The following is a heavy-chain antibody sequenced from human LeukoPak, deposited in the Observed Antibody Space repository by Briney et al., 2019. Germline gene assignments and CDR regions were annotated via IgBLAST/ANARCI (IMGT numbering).Heavy chain of an antibody. CDR2: IYDNGNT. Sequence: PSETLSLTCKVSGASVTSTGYCWAWLRQPPGKGLEWIGSIYDNGNTYYNPPLSGRVTLSLDTSNSNNQFSLKLTSVTAADTAMYYYAREEYAFNSYMDFWGKGTTVTVSS. V-gene: IGHV4-39*07. D-gene: IGHD2-2*01. J-gene: IGHJ6*03. CDR1: GASVTSTGYC. CDR3: AREEYAFNSYMDF.